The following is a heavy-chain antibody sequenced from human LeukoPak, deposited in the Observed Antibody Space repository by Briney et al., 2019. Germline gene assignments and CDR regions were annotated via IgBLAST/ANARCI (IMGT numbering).Heavy chain of an antibody. J-gene: IGHJ4*02. CDR1: GFTFSSYA. CDR2: ISGSGGST. CDR3: AKDQEDTTHNFDY. V-gene: IGHV3-23*01. Sequence: GGSLRLSCAASGFTFSSYAMSWVRQAPGKGLEWVSAISGSGGSTYYADSVKGRFTISRDNSKNTLYPQMNSLRAEDTAVYYCAKDQEDTTHNFDYWGQGTLVTVSS. D-gene: IGHD1-1*01.